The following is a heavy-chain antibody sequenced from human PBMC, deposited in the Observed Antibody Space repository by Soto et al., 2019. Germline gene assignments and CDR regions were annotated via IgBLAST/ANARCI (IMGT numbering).Heavy chain of an antibody. CDR3: ARGGTDRDSSGYLWYFDL. Sequence: QVQLQESGPGLVKPSQTLSLTCTVSGGSISSGGYYWSWIRQHPGKRLEWIGYIYYSGSTYYNPSLESRVNISVDTSKNQFSLKLSSVTAADTAVYYCARGGTDRDSSGYLWYFDLWGRGTLVTVSS. V-gene: IGHV4-31*03. CDR1: GGSISSGGYY. J-gene: IGHJ2*01. D-gene: IGHD3-22*01. CDR2: IYYSGST.